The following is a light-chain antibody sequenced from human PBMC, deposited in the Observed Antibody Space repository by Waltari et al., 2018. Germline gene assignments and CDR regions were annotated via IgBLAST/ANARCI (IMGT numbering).Light chain of an antibody. CDR2: FGR. J-gene: IGLJ1*01. CDR1: NIGTYS. Sequence: SYVVTQPPSVSVAPGETATITCGGDNIGTYSVHWYPQKAGQAPVLVIFFGRDRPSGIPDRFSGSNAGNTATLTVSRVETGDEARYYCHVWHPHVDPGVFGTGTEVTVL. V-gene: IGLV3-21*04. CDR3: HVWHPHVDPGV.